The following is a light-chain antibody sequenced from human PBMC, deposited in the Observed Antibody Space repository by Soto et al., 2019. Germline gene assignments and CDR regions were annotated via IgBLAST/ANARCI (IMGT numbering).Light chain of an antibody. J-gene: IGKJ1*01. V-gene: IGKV3-20*01. CDR1: QSVCSSC. CDR2: GTS. Sequence: EIVLTQSPRTLSLSPGERATLSCRASQSVCSSCLAWFQQKPGQAPRLLIYGTSSRATGTPDRFTGSGSGTDFTLTISRLEPEDFAVYYCQQYGGSPMWTFGQGTKVEIK. CDR3: QQYGGSPMWT.